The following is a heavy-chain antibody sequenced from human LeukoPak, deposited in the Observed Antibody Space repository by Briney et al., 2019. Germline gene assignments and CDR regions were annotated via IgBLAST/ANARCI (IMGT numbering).Heavy chain of an antibody. Sequence: GGSLRLSCAASGFTFSNYAMSWVRQAPGKGLEWASVISGSGGTTYYADSVKGRFTISRDNSKNTLSLQMNSLRAEDTAVYYCAKDRYFLGYCSGGSCFEYGMDVWGQGTTVTVSS. J-gene: IGHJ6*02. V-gene: IGHV3-23*01. CDR3: AKDRYFLGYCSGGSCFEYGMDV. CDR2: ISGSGGTT. D-gene: IGHD2-15*01. CDR1: GFTFSNYA.